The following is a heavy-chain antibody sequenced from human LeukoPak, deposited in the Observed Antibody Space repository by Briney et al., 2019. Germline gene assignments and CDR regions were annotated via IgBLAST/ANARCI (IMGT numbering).Heavy chain of an antibody. V-gene: IGHV4-38-2*02. CDR1: GYSISSGYY. CDR2: IYHSGST. Sequence: PSETLSLTCAVSGYSISSGYYWGWIRQPPGKGLEWIGSIYHSGSTYYNPSLKSRVTISVDTSKNQFSLKLSSVTAADTAVYYCARDGRRTHYDILTGYPIIYFDYWGQGTLVTVSS. J-gene: IGHJ4*02. D-gene: IGHD3-9*01. CDR3: ARDGRRTHYDILTGYPIIYFDY.